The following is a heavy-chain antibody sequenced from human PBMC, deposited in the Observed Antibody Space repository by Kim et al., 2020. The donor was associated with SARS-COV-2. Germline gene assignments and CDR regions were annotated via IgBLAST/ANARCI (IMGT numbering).Heavy chain of an antibody. D-gene: IGHD3-22*01. J-gene: IGHJ3*02. CDR1: GGSISSSSYY. V-gene: IGHV4-39*01. CDR3: ARHSFRSGSRGAFDI. Sequence: SETLSLTCTVSGGSISSSSYYLGWIRQPPGKGLEWIGSIYYSGSTYYNPSLKSRVTISVATSKNQFSLKLTPATSADTAVYYCARHSFRSGSRGAFDIWGQGTMVTVSS. CDR2: IYYSGST.